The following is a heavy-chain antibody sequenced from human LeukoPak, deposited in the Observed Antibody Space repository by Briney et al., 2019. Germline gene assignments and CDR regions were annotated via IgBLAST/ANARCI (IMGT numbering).Heavy chain of an antibody. J-gene: IGHJ4*02. Sequence: PGGSLRLSCAASGFTFSSYGMHWVRQAPGKGLEWVAVIWYDGSNKYYADSVKGRFTISRDNSKNTLYLQMNSLKPEDTAVYYCTRAGGYDNYLDYRGQGTPVTVSS. CDR1: GFTFSSYG. V-gene: IGHV3-33*01. CDR2: IWYDGSNK. CDR3: TRAGGYDNYLDY. D-gene: IGHD5-12*01.